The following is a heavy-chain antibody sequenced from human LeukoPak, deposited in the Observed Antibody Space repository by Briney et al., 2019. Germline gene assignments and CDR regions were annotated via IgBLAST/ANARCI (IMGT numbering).Heavy chain of an antibody. CDR1: GFTFSSYG. CDR2: ISYDGSNK. V-gene: IGHV3-30*18. CDR3: AKDHDFGVVGY. Sequence: QPGGFLRLSCAASGFTFSSYGMHWVRQAPGKGLEWVAVISYDGSNKYYADSVKGRFTISRDNSKNTLYLQMNSLRAEDTAVYYCAKDHDFGVVGYWGQGTLVTVSS. D-gene: IGHD3-3*01. J-gene: IGHJ4*02.